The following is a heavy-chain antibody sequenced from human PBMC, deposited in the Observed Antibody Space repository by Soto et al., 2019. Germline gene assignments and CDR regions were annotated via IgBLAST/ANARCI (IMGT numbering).Heavy chain of an antibody. CDR2: IYYSGST. J-gene: IGHJ5*02. CDR1: GGSISSGDYY. D-gene: IGHD6-13*01. CDR3: ARERPDGSRLDP. Sequence: TSETLSLTCTVSGGSISSGDYYWSWIRQPPGKGLEWIGYIYYSGSTYYNPPLKSRVTISVDTSKNQFSLKLSSVIAADTAVYYCARERPDGSRLDPWGQGTLVTVSS. V-gene: IGHV4-30-4*01.